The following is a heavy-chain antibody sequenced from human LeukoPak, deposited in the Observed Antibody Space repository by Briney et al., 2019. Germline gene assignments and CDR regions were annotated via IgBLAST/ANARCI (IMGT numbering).Heavy chain of an antibody. V-gene: IGHV3-21*01. Sequence: PGRSLRLSCAASAFTFSSYSMNCVRQDPGKGLEWVSSISSSSSYIYYADSVKGRFTISRDNAKNSLYLQMNSLRAEDTAVYYGARDVGDANILTGYYKDYWGQGTLGTVSS. J-gene: IGHJ4*02. CDR2: ISSSSSYI. CDR1: AFTFSSYS. CDR3: ARDVGDANILTGYYKDY. D-gene: IGHD3-9*01.